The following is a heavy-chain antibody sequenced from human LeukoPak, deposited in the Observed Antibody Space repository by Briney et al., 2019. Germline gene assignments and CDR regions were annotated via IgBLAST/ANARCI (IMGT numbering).Heavy chain of an antibody. CDR1: GFTVSSNY. CDR3: ARSRYLISPVLRTTHFDY. CDR2: IYSGGST. V-gene: IGHV3-53*01. D-gene: IGHD1-14*01. Sequence: GGSLRLSCAASGFTVSSNYMSWVRQAPGKGLEWVSVIYSGGSTYYADSVKGRFTISRDNSKNTLYLQMNSLRAEDTAVYYCARSRYLISPVLRTTHFDYWGQGTLVTVSS. J-gene: IGHJ4*02.